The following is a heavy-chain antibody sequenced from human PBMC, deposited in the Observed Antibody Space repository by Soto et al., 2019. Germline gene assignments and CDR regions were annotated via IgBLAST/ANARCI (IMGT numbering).Heavy chain of an antibody. CDR1: GGSISSSSYY. V-gene: IGHV4-39*01. CDR2: IYYSGST. Sequence: QLQLQESGPGLVKPSETLSLTCPVSGGSISSSSYYWGWIRQPPGQGLEWIGSIYYSGSTYYNPSLKSRVTISVDKSKDQSSRKLSSVTAADTAVPYCARLLAGWLAYFDYWRQGTLVTVSS. D-gene: IGHD6-19*01. CDR3: ARLLAGWLAYFDY. J-gene: IGHJ4*02.